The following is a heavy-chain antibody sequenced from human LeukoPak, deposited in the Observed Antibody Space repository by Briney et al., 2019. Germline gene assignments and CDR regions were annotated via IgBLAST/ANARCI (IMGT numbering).Heavy chain of an antibody. J-gene: IGHJ4*02. CDR2: IRNDGSNK. V-gene: IGHV3-30*02. CDR3: AKDLAPPRLLLDY. CDR1: GFTFSSYG. Sequence: GGSLRLSCAASGFTFSSYGMHWVRQAPGKGLEWVAFIRNDGSNKYYADSVKGRFTISRDNSKNTLYLQMNSLRAEDTAVYYCAKDLAPPRLLLDYWGQGTLVTVSS. D-gene: IGHD2-15*01.